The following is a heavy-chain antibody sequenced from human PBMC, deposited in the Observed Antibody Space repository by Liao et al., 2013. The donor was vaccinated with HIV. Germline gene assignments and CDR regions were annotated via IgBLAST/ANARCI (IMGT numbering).Heavy chain of an antibody. CDR1: GGSISSGNYG. D-gene: IGHD5-18*01. J-gene: IGHJ4*02. Sequence: QVQLQESGPGLVKPSETLSLTCTVAGGSISSGNYGWSWIRQPAGRGLEWIGRIYSSGSTYYNPSLNESTYHISGHVQEPVLLQLSSVTAADTAVYYCASVNTALADKLTFDYWGQGTLVTVSS. V-gene: IGHV4-61*02. CDR2: IYSSGST. CDR3: ASVNTALADKLTFDY.